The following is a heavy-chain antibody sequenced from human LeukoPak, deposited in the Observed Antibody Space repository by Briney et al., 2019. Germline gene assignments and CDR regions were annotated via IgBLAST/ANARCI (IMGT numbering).Heavy chain of an antibody. CDR1: GGSISSSSYY. V-gene: IGHV4-39*07. D-gene: IGHD3-3*01. CDR3: ARFGGGLLEWSPSHFDY. CDR2: IYYSGST. J-gene: IGHJ4*02. Sequence: SETLSLTCTVSGGSISSSSYYWGWIRQPPGKGLEWIGSIYYSGSTYYNPSLKSRVTISVDTSKNQFSLKLSSVTAADTAVYYCARFGGGLLEWSPSHFDYWGQGTLVTVSS.